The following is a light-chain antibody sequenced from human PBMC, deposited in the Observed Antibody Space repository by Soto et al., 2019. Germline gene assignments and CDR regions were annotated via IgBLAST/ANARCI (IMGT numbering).Light chain of an antibody. CDR2: GPS. V-gene: IGKV3-20*01. J-gene: IGKJ2*01. CDR1: QSFSTNY. Sequence: EIVLTQSPGTLSLSPGESATLSCRASQSFSTNYLAWYQHKAGQAPRLLIYGPSTRATGIPDRFSGSGSGTDYTLTISRLEPEDFAVYYCQQYASSMVYTFGQGTKLEVK. CDR3: QQYASSMVYT.